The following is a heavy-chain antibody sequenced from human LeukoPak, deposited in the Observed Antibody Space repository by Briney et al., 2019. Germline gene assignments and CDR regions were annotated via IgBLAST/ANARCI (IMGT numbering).Heavy chain of an antibody. V-gene: IGHV4-59*08. Sequence: SETLSLICTVSGGSISSYYWSWIRQPPGTGLEWIGYIYYSGSTNYNPSLKSRVTISVDTSKNQFSLKLSSVTAADTAVYYCARSSRGYSSSSFAGPQIFDYWGQGTLVTVSS. CDR2: IYYSGST. CDR3: ARSSRGYSSSSFAGPQIFDY. J-gene: IGHJ4*02. D-gene: IGHD6-6*01. CDR1: GGSISSYY.